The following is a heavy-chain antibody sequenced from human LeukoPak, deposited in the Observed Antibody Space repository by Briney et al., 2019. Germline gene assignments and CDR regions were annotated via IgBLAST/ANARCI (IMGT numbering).Heavy chain of an antibody. V-gene: IGHV3-30-3*01. Sequence: GRSLRLSCAASGFTFSSYAMHWVRQAPGKGLEWVAVISYDGSNKYYADSVKGRFTISRDNSKNTLYLLMNSLRAEDTAVYYCARETASHCSGGSCPFDYWGQGTLVTVSS. CDR2: ISYDGSNK. CDR3: ARETASHCSGGSCPFDY. D-gene: IGHD2-15*01. CDR1: GFTFSSYA. J-gene: IGHJ4*02.